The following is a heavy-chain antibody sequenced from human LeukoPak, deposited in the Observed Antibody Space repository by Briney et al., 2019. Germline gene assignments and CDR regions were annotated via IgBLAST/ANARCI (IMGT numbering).Heavy chain of an antibody. D-gene: IGHD2-15*01. CDR1: GASISSYY. Sequence: SETLSLTCTVSGASISSYYWSWIRQPPGKGLEWIGYIYYSGSTNYNPSLKSRVTISVDTSKNQFSLKLSSVTAADTAVYYCATLGYCSAGSCWGQGTMVTVSS. CDR3: ATLGYCSAGSC. J-gene: IGHJ3*01. V-gene: IGHV4-59*08. CDR2: IYYSGST.